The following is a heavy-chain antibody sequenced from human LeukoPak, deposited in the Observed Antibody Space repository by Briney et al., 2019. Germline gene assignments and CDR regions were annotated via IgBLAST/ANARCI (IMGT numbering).Heavy chain of an antibody. J-gene: IGHJ5*02. V-gene: IGHV3-21*01. CDR1: GFTFSSYS. D-gene: IGHD3-10*01. CDR2: ISSSSSYI. CDR3: ARGRSGSLYNWFDP. Sequence: PGGSLRLSCAASGFTFSSYSMNWVRQAPGKGLEWVSSISSSSSYIYYADSVKGRFTISRDNAKNSLYLQMNSLRAEDTAVYYCARGRSGSLYNWFDPGGQGTLVTVSS.